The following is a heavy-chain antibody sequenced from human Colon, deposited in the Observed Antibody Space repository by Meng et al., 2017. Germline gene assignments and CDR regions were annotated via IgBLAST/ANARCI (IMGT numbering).Heavy chain of an antibody. CDR3: ARASGSGF. V-gene: IGHV3-23*03. Sequence: EEQWVEAGGDVVQPGGALRLSCAASGFIFGKCAMSWVRQAPGKGLEWVSSIVGDGSVTYYADSVKGRFTISRDNSKNTLFLQMNSLRSEDSAVYYCARASGSGFWGQGTLVTVSS. D-gene: IGHD3-22*01. CDR2: IVGDGSVT. CDR1: GFIFGKCA. J-gene: IGHJ4*02.